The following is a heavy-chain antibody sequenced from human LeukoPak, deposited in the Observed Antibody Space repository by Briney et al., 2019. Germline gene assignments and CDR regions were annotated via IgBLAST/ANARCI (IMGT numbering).Heavy chain of an antibody. CDR3: ARVWYYDSSGLLDY. D-gene: IGHD3-22*01. CDR1: GGSISSSNW. Sequence: SETLSLTCAVSGGSISSSNWWSWVRQPPGKGLEWIGGIYHSGSTNYNPSLKSRVTISVDKSKNQFSLKLSSVTAADTAVYCCARVWYYDSSGLLDYWGQGTLVTVSS. CDR2: IYHSGST. J-gene: IGHJ4*02. V-gene: IGHV4-4*01.